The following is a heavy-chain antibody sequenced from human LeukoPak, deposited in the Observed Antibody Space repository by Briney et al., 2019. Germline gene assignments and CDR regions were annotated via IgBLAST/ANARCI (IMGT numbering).Heavy chain of an antibody. CDR2: ISSSSSYI. CDR3: ARARGLRYFDWLLGY. D-gene: IGHD3-9*01. Sequence: PGGSLRLSCAASGFTFSSYSMNCVRQAPGKGLEWVSSISSSSSYIYYADSVKGRFTISRDNAKNSLYLQMNSLRAEDTAVYYCARARGLRYFDWLLGYWGQGTPVTVSS. CDR1: GFTFSSYS. V-gene: IGHV3-21*01. J-gene: IGHJ4*02.